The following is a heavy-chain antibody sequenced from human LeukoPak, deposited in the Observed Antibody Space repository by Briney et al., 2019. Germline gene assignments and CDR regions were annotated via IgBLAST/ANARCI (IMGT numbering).Heavy chain of an antibody. V-gene: IGHV4-59*12. CDR1: GGSFSSYY. CDR3: ARSTMVNTATGWFDP. J-gene: IGHJ5*02. Sequence: NPSETLSLTCTVSGGSFSSYYWSWIRQPPGKGLEWIGYIYNSGSTNYNPSLRSRVTMSLDTSKNQISLKLSSVTAADTAMYYCARSTMVNTATGWFDPWGQGTLVTVSS. CDR2: IYNSGST. D-gene: IGHD4/OR15-4a*01.